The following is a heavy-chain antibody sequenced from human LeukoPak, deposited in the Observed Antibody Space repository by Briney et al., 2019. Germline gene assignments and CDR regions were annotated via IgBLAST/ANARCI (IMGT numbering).Heavy chain of an antibody. V-gene: IGHV3-23*01. CDR2: SSGPST. CDR3: AKRRSRNTGPFES. Sequence: GGSLRLSCVASGFTISSDAMTWVRQAPGKGLEWVSASSGPSTVYADSVRGRFTVSRDDSKNTLYLQMNSLRAEDTAVYYCAKRRSRNTGPFESWGQGTLVTVSP. D-gene: IGHD5-18*01. CDR1: GFTISSDA. J-gene: IGHJ5*01.